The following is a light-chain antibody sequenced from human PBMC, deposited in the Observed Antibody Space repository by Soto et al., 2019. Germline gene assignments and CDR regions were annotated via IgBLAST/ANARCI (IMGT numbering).Light chain of an antibody. Sequence: EIVLTQSPGTLSLSPGERATLSCRASQSVSSYFAWYQQKPGQAPRLLIYGASSRATGIPDTFSGSGSGTDFTLPISRLEPEYFAVYSCQQYVSSPWTFGPCTKVEI. CDR1: QSVSSY. CDR2: GAS. V-gene: IGKV3-20*01. J-gene: IGKJ1*01. CDR3: QQYVSSPWT.